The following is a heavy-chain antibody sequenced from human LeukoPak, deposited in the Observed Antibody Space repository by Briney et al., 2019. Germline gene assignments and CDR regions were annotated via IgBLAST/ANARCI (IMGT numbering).Heavy chain of an antibody. Sequence: GGSLRLSCAASGFTFSSYAMHWVRQAPGKGLEWVTLISYDGSNKHYADSVKGRFSISRDNSKNTLYLQMNSLRAEDTAVYYCASGYSGYANAFDIWGQGTLVTVSS. CDR2: ISYDGSNK. CDR3: ASGYSGYANAFDI. V-gene: IGHV3-30*04. J-gene: IGHJ3*02. D-gene: IGHD5-12*01. CDR1: GFTFSSYA.